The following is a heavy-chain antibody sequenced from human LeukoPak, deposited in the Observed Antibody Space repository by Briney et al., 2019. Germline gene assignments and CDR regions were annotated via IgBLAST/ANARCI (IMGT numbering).Heavy chain of an antibody. CDR3: TREDRPFCPFAY. CDR2: ISHDGTT. J-gene: IGHJ4*02. V-gene: IGHV4-4*02. CDR1: GGSIDITNY. D-gene: IGHD3-22*01. Sequence: SGTLSLTCGVSGGSIDITNYWSWVRQAPGKGLEWIGEISHDGTTNHNPSLRSRVAMSLDRANNQFSVSLTSVTAADTAVYYCTREDRPFCPFAYWGQGVLVTVSS.